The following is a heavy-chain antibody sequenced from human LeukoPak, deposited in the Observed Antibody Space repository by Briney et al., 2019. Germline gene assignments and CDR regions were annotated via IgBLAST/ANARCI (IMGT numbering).Heavy chain of an antibody. D-gene: IGHD3-22*01. V-gene: IGHV3-23*05. CDR2: ISTDTDT. CDR3: AKGGMSSSGLGD. Sequence: GGSLRLSCAASGFMFSRYAMSWVRQAPGKGLGWVSSISTDTDTYYADSVQGRVSISRDNSKNTQYLQMNSLRGEDTAVYYCAKGGMSSSGLGDWGQGTLVTVSS. J-gene: IGHJ4*02. CDR1: GFMFSRYA.